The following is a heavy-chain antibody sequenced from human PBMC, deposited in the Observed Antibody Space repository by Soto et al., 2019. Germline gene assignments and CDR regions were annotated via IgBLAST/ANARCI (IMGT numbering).Heavy chain of an antibody. CDR3: VKGPSQGSSVFGPLDF. D-gene: IGHD3-3*01. V-gene: IGHV3-64D*06. J-gene: IGHJ4*02. Sequence: PGGSLRLSXSASTFTLSASAMYWVRQAPGKGLEYVSVISYNGGRTYYADSVKGRFTISRDNSKNTVFLQMSSLRGEDTAVYYCVKGPSQGSSVFGPLDFWGQGTLVTVSS. CDR2: ISYNGGRT. CDR1: TFTLSASA.